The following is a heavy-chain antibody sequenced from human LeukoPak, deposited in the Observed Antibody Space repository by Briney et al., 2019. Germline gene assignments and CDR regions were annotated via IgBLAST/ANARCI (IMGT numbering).Heavy chain of an antibody. Sequence: GESLRLFCVVSGFTFSNAWLSWVRQAPGKGLEWLGRIKSKTDGGTTDYAAPVKGRFTISRDDSKTTLYLQMNSLKTEDTAVYYCSIHYYDDSNGYYYYFHYWGQGTLVTVSS. CDR2: IKSKTDGGTT. D-gene: IGHD3-22*01. CDR3: SIHYYDDSNGYYYYFHY. V-gene: IGHV3-15*01. J-gene: IGHJ4*02. CDR1: GFTFSNAW.